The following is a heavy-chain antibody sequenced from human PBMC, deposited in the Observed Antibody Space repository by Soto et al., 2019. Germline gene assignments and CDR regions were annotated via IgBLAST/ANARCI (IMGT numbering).Heavy chain of an antibody. CDR3: AHRRPYSNSPEYFFDY. CDR1: GFSLSTSGVD. D-gene: IGHD6-6*01. Sequence: QITLKESGPTLVKPTQTLTLTCTFSGFSLSTSGVDVGWIRQPPGKALEWLALIYWDDDKRYKPSLKSRLPITKGTSRNQVVLTMTNMDPLDTATYYCAHRRPYSNSPEYFFDYWGQGTLVTVSS. J-gene: IGHJ4*02. CDR2: IYWDDDK. V-gene: IGHV2-5*02.